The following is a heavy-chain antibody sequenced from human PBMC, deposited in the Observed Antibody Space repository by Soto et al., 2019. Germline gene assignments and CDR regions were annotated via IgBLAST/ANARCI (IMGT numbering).Heavy chain of an antibody. J-gene: IGHJ6*02. D-gene: IGHD5-18*01. V-gene: IGHV1-18*04. CDR3: ARDQVAKWAPGSAMVNYYYGMDA. CDR1: GYTFTSYC. Sequence: ASVKVSCKASGYTFTSYCISWVLQAPGQGLEWMGWISVDDGDTNYAQNFQGRVTMSTDTSTSTAYMEMRSLRSDDTAVYYCARDQVAKWAPGSAMVNYYYGMDAWGQGTTVTVSS. CDR2: ISVDDGDT.